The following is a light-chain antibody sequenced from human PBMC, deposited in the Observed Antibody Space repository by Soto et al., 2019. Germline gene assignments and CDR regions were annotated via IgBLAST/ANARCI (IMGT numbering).Light chain of an antibody. CDR3: QQYDNWPPP. CDR1: QRVSNN. V-gene: IGKV3-15*01. J-gene: IGKJ5*01. Sequence: EIVMTQSPATLSVSPGERATLSCRASQRVSNNLAWYQQRPGRSPRLLIYATSNRATGIPARFSGSGSGTEFTLTISSLQSEDFAVYYCQQYDNWPPPFGQGTRLEIK. CDR2: ATS.